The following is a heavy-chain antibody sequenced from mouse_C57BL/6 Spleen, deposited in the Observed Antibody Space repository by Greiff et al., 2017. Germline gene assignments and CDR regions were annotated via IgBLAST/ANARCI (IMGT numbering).Heavy chain of an antibody. D-gene: IGHD1-1*01. J-gene: IGHJ2*01. CDR1: GYTFTSYW. CDR2: IYPSDSET. Sequence: VQLQQPGAELVRPGSSVKLSCKASGYTFTSYWMEWVKQRPGQGLEWIGNIYPSDSETHYNQKFKDKATLTVDKSSSTAYMQLSCLTSEDSAVSYCARRYGCTFDYWGQGTTLTVSS. CDR3: ARRYGCTFDY. V-gene: IGHV1-61*01.